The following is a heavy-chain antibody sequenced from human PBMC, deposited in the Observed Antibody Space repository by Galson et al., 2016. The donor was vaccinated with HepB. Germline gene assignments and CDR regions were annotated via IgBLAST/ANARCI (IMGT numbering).Heavy chain of an antibody. J-gene: IGHJ4*02. D-gene: IGHD2-2*01. CDR3: TRGFCSSTSCYANDY. CDR2: IRSKANSYAT. CDR1: GFIFSGSA. V-gene: IGHV3-73*01. Sequence: SLRLSCAASGFIFSGSAMHWVRQASGKGLEWLGRIRSKANSYATTYAASVKGRFTLSRDDSKNTAYLQMNSLKTEDTAMYYCTRGFCSSTSCYANDYWGQGTLVTVSS.